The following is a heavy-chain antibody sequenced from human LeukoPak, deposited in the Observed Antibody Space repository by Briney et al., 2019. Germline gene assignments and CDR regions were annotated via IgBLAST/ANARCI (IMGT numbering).Heavy chain of an antibody. CDR3: ARGYAGNFDWLRFDY. CDR2: INHSGST. CDR1: GGSFNGYY. V-gene: IGHV4-34*01. Sequence: SETLSLTCAVYGGSFNGYYWSWIRQPPGKGLEWIGEINHSGSTNYNPSLKSRVTISVDTSKNQFSLKLSSVTAADTAVYYCARGYAGNFDWLRFDYWGQGTLVTVSS. J-gene: IGHJ4*02. D-gene: IGHD3-9*01.